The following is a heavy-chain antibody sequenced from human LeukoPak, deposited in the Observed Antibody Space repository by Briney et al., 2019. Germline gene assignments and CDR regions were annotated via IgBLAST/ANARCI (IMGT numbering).Heavy chain of an antibody. CDR3: ARAQGVSAFDI. D-gene: IGHD3-16*01. J-gene: IGHJ3*02. Sequence: GGSLRLSCVASGFTFSSYGMHWVRQAPGKGLEWVAVIWYDGSNKYYADSVKGRFTISRDNSKNTLYLQMNSLRAEDTAVYYCARAQGVSAFDIWGQGTMVTVSS. V-gene: IGHV3-33*01. CDR1: GFTFSSYG. CDR2: IWYDGSNK.